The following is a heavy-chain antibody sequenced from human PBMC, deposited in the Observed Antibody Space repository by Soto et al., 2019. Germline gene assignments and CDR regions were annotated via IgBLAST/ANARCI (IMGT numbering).Heavy chain of an antibody. Sequence: SETLSLTCAVSGGSISSSNWWSWVRQPPGKGLEWIGEIYHSGSTYYNPSLKSRVTISVDKSKNQFSLKLSSVTAADTAVYYCARDRGMGGSYSGYFDYWGQGTLVTVSS. CDR2: IYHSGST. V-gene: IGHV4-4*02. J-gene: IGHJ4*02. CDR1: GGSISSSNW. D-gene: IGHD1-26*01. CDR3: ARDRGMGGSYSGYFDY.